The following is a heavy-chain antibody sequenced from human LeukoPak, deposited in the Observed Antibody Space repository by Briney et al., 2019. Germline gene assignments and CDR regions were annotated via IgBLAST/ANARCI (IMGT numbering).Heavy chain of an antibody. D-gene: IGHD5-18*01. J-gene: IGHJ4*02. Sequence: PGGSLRLSCAASGFTVSSDYMSWVREAPGKGLEWVSVIYSGGSTYYADSVKGRFTISRDNSKNALYLQMNSLRAEDTAVYYCAREGNSPFDYWGQGTLVTVSS. CDR2: IYSGGST. CDR3: AREGNSPFDY. V-gene: IGHV3-66*01. CDR1: GFTVSSDY.